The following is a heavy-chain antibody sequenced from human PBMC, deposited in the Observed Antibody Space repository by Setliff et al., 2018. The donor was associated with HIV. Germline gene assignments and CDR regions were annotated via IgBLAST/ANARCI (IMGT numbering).Heavy chain of an antibody. Sequence: GASVKVSCKASGYTFTGYYIHWIRQAPGRGLQWLGWINPNDGGTKVAQQFQGRVTITRDTSISTAFMHLSCLRSDDTAMYYCAREVKGDDFPFDNWGRGTLVTVSS. D-gene: IGHD3-3*01. CDR3: AREVKGDDFPFDN. V-gene: IGHV1-2*02. J-gene: IGHJ4*02. CDR1: GYTFTGYY. CDR2: INPNDGGT.